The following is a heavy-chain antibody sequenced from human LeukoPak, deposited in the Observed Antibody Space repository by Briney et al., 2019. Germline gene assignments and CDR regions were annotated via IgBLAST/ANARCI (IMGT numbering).Heavy chain of an antibody. D-gene: IGHD1-26*01. CDR1: GYTFTDYY. Sequence: GASVKVSCKASGYTFTDYYMHWVRQAPGQGLEWMGWINPNSGDTNYAQKFQGRVTMTRDTSISTAYMEVSRLRSDDTAVYYCARGEVIYGLDPWGQGSLVTVSS. J-gene: IGHJ5*02. V-gene: IGHV1-2*02. CDR2: INPNSGDT. CDR3: ARGEVIYGLDP.